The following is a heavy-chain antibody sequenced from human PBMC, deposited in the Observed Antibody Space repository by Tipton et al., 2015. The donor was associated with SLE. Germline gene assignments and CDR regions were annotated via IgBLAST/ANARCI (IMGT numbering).Heavy chain of an antibody. CDR2: ISSGSSYI. V-gene: IGHV3-21*03. CDR1: GFTFRTYS. J-gene: IGHJ4*01. Sequence: GSLRLSCVVSGFTFRTYSMNWVRQAPGKGLEWVSSISSGSSYIYYADSVKGRFIISRDNAKNSLYLQMGSLRVEDTGVYYCARDFPYAYCSGDICQSVVYCGQGSLISVSS. D-gene: IGHD2-8*02. CDR3: ARDFPYAYCSGDICQSVVY.